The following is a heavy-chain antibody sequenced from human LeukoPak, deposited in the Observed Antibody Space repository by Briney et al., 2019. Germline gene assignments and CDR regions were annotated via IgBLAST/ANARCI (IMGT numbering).Heavy chain of an antibody. CDR2: ISDDERNK. D-gene: IGHD3-22*01. CDR1: GFPFSSYA. CDR3: ARPGDYYYDSSGYYYPYYGMDV. J-gene: IGHJ6*02. V-gene: IGHV3-30*04. Sequence: PGGSLRLSCAASGFPFSSYAMHWVRQAPGKGLEWVALISDDERNKYYADSVKGRFTISRDNSKNTLYLQMNSLRAEDTAVYYCARPGDYYYDSSGYYYPYYGMDVWGQGTTVTVSS.